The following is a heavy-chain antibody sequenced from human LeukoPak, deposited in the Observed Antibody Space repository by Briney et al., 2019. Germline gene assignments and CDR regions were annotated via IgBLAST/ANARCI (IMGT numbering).Heavy chain of an antibody. V-gene: IGHV4-59*12. CDR3: ARAEGRYFDWLARTNWFDP. CDR1: GGSISSYY. D-gene: IGHD3-9*01. J-gene: IGHJ5*02. CDR2: IYYSGST. Sequence: PSETLSLTCTVSGGSISSYYWSWIRQPPGKGLEWIGYIYYSGSTNYNPSLKSRVTISVDTSKNQFSLKLSSVTAADTAVYYCARAEGRYFDWLARTNWFDPWGQGTLVTVSS.